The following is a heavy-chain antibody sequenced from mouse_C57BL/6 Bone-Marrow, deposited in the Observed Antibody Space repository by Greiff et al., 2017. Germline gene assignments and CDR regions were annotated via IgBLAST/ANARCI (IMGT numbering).Heavy chain of an antibody. V-gene: IGHV1-64*01. CDR3: VITTVVAPMDY. Sequence: QVQLQQPGAELVKPGASVKLSCKASGYTFTSYWMHWVKQRPGQGLEWIGMIHPNSGSTNYNEKFKSKATLTVDKSSSTAYMQLSSLTSEDSAVYYCVITTVVAPMDYWGQGTSVTVSS. J-gene: IGHJ4*01. D-gene: IGHD1-1*01. CDR1: GYTFTSYW. CDR2: IHPNSGST.